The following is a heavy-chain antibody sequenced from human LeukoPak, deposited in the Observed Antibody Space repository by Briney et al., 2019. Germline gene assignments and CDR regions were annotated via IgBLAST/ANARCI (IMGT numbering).Heavy chain of an antibody. Sequence: PGGSLRLSCAASGFTFSNYAMSWVRQAPGKGLEWVSAILMSGGTTYYADSVRGRFTISRDNSKNTLYLQMNSLRAEDTAVYYCARNYYDSSGYYFYFDYWGQGTLVTVSS. V-gene: IGHV3-23*01. CDR2: ILMSGGTT. D-gene: IGHD3-22*01. J-gene: IGHJ4*02. CDR3: ARNYYDSSGYYFYFDY. CDR1: GFTFSNYA.